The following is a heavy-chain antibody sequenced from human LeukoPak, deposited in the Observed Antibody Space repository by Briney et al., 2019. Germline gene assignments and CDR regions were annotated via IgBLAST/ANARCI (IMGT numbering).Heavy chain of an antibody. V-gene: IGHV3-30-3*01. CDR1: GFTFSSYA. CDR2: ISYDGSNK. Sequence: GRSLRLSCAASGFTFSSYAMHWVRQAPGKGLEWVAVISYDGSNKYYADSVKGRFTISRDNSKNTLYLQMNSLRAEDTAVYYCAKDRGGWEVDYWGQGTLVTVSS. CDR3: AKDRGGWEVDY. J-gene: IGHJ4*02. D-gene: IGHD6-19*01.